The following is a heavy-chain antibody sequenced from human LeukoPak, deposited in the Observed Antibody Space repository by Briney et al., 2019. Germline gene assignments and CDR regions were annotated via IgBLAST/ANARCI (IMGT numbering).Heavy chain of an antibody. V-gene: IGHV1-8*03. CDR2: MNPISGNT. Sequence: ASVKVSCKASGYTFTSYDINWVRQAIGQGLEWMGWMNPISGNTGYAQKFQGRVTITRNTSISTPYIELCSLRSEDTAVYYCARGGRGSGVHIVVVPANYYYYMDVWGKGTTVTIS. CDR1: GYTFTSYD. J-gene: IGHJ6*03. D-gene: IGHD2-21*02. CDR3: ARGGRGSGVHIVVVPANYYYYMDV.